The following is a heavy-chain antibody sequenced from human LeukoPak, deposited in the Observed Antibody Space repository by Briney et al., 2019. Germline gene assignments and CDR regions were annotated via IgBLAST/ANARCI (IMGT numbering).Heavy chain of an antibody. D-gene: IGHD3-10*01. J-gene: IGHJ6*02. Sequence: SETLSLTCAVYGGSFSGYYWSWIRQPPGKGLEWIGEINHSGSTNYNPSLKSRVTISVDTSKNQFSLKLSSVTAADTAVYYCARGRGSGSPKYYYYYGMGVWGQGTTVTVSS. V-gene: IGHV4-34*01. CDR1: GGSFSGYY. CDR2: INHSGST. CDR3: ARGRGSGSPKYYYYYGMGV.